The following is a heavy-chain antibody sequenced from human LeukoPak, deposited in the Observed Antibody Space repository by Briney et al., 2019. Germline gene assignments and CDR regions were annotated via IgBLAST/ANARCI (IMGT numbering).Heavy chain of an antibody. CDR1: GFTFSSYS. CDR2: ISSSSSYI. V-gene: IGHV3-21*01. D-gene: IGHD6-6*01. Sequence: PGGSLRLSCAASGFTFSSYSMNWVRQAPGKGLEWVSSISSSSSYIYYADSVKGRFTISRDNAKNSLYLQMNSLRAEDTAVYYCARAGSSSSRYYYGMDVWGQGTTVTVSS. CDR3: ARAGSSSSRYYYGMDV. J-gene: IGHJ6*02.